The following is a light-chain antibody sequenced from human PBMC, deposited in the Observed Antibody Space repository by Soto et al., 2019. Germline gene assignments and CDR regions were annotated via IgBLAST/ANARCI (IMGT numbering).Light chain of an antibody. CDR3: QQYNSYSL. J-gene: IGKJ1*01. V-gene: IGKV1-5*01. CDR2: DAS. CDR1: QSISSY. Sequence: DIQMTQSPSSLSASVGDRVTITCRASQSISSYLNWYQQKPGKAPKLLIYDASSLESGVPSRFSGSGSGTEFTLTISSLQPDDFATYYCQQYNSYSLFGQGTKVDI.